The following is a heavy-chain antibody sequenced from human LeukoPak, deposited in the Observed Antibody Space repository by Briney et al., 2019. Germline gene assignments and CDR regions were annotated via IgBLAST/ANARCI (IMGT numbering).Heavy chain of an antibody. CDR1: GFTFSSYW. CDR3: ARGRPHGNDY. CDR2: IASDGSST. V-gene: IGHV3-74*01. J-gene: IGHJ4*02. D-gene: IGHD4-23*01. Sequence: GGSLRLSCAASGFTFSSYWMNWVRQAPGKGLVWVSRIASDGSSTTYADSVKGRFSIPRDNAKNTLYMQMNSLRVEDTAVYYCARGRPHGNDYWGQGTLVTVSS.